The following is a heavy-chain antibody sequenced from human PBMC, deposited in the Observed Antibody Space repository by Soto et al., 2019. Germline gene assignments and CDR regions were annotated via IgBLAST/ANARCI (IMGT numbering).Heavy chain of an antibody. D-gene: IGHD3-22*01. V-gene: IGHV4-59*01. CDR2: IYYSGST. Sequence: SETLSLTCTVSGAPITINYWSWIRQAPGKGLEWIGYIYYSGSTTYNPSLKSRVTMSADTSKNQFSLKLSSVTAADTAVYYCARDYWAAYYYDSSGYFDIWGQGTMVTVSS. CDR1: GAPITINY. J-gene: IGHJ3*02. CDR3: ARDYWAAYYYDSSGYFDI.